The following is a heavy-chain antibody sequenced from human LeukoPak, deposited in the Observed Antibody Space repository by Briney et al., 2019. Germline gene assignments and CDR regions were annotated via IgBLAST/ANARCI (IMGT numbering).Heavy chain of an antibody. CDR3: ARDGPYDSSGYIRNY. Sequence: SETLSLTCTVSGGSISSGSYYWSWIRQPAGKGLEWVGRIYTSGSTNYNPSLKSRVTISVDTSKNQFSLKLSSVTAADTAVYYCARDGPYDSSGYIRNYWGQGTLVTVSS. D-gene: IGHD3-22*01. CDR2: IYTSGST. CDR1: GGSISSGSYY. J-gene: IGHJ4*02. V-gene: IGHV4-61*02.